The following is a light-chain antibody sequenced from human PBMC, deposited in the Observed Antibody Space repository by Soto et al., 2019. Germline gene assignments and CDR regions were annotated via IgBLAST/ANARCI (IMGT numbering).Light chain of an antibody. Sequence: QSVLTQPPSASGSPGQSVTISCTGTSSDIGAYNYVSWYQQYPGKAPKLMIFEVSKRPSGVPDRFSGSKSGNTASLTVSGLQAEDEADYYCCSYAGSNNLIFXTGTKVTVL. J-gene: IGLJ1*01. V-gene: IGLV2-8*01. CDR3: CSYAGSNNLI. CDR1: SSDIGAYNY. CDR2: EVS.